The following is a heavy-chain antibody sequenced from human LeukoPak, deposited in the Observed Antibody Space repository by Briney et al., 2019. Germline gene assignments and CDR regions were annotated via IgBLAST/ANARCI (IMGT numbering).Heavy chain of an antibody. CDR2: IYPGDSDT. CDR3: ARDRPHDAFDM. V-gene: IGHV5-51*01. Sequence: GESLKISCKGSGYSFITYWIGWVRQMPGKGLEWMGIIYPGDSDTRYSPSFQGQVTISADKSISTAYLQWSSLTASDTAMYYCARDRPHDAFDMWGQGTMVTVSS. CDR1: GYSFITYW. J-gene: IGHJ3*02.